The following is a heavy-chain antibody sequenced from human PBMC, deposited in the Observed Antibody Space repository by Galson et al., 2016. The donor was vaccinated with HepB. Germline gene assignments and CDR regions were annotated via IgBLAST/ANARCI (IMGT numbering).Heavy chain of an antibody. CDR2: IFYSVTT. V-gene: IGHV4-59*01. D-gene: IGHD4-23*01. J-gene: IGHJ3*02. CDR1: GGSISSYY. Sequence: SETLSLTCTVSGGSISSYYWSWIRQPPGKGLEWIAYIFYSVTTNYNPSLKSRVTISVDTSKSQISLKLTSVTAADTAVYYCARSYGGYAFDIWGQGTMVTVSS. CDR3: ARSYGGYAFDI.